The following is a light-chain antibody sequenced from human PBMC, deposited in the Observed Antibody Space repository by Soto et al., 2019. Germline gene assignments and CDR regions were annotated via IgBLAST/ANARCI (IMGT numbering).Light chain of an antibody. V-gene: IGKV1-6*01. J-gene: IGKJ4*01. CDR3: LQNNNYPLT. Sequence: AIQMTQSPSSLSASVGDRVTVTCRASQDIRSDVGWYQQKPGQAPKVLMYAASRLHSGVPSRFSGSGSGTNFVLTISSLQPEDVANYYCLQNNNYPLTFGGGTKVDSK. CDR2: AAS. CDR1: QDIRSD.